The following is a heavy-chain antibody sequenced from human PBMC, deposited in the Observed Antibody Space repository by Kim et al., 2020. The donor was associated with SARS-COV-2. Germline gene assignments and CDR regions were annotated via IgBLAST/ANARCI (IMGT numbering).Heavy chain of an antibody. V-gene: IGHV3-30*04. CDR3: ARTKDSSSWCMVDAFDI. D-gene: IGHD6-13*01. CDR1: GFTFSSYA. CDR2: ISYDGSNK. Sequence: GGSLRLSCAASGFTFSSYAMHWVRQAPGKGLEWVAVISYDGSNKYYADSVKGRFTISRDNSKNTLYLQMNSLRAEDTAVYYCARTKDSSSWCMVDAFDIWGQGTKDTVSS. J-gene: IGHJ3*02.